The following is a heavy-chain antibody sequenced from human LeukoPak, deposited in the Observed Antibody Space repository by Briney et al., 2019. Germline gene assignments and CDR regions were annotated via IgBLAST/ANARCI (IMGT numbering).Heavy chain of an antibody. CDR2: ISGSGGST. Sequence: GGSLRLSCAASGFTFSSYAMSWVRQAPGKGLEWVSAISGSGGSTHYADSVKGRFTTSRDNSKNTLYLQMNSLRAEDTAVYYCARWRLRYFDWLSPGAFDIWGQGTMVTVSS. CDR3: ARWRLRYFDWLSPGAFDI. CDR1: GFTFSSYA. V-gene: IGHV3-23*01. D-gene: IGHD3-9*01. J-gene: IGHJ3*02.